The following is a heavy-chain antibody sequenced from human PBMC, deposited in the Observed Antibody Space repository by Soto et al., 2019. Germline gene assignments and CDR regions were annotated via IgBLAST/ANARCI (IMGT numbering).Heavy chain of an antibody. J-gene: IGHJ4*02. V-gene: IGHV3-21*01. CDR2: ISRSSSYI. CDR1: GFTFSSYS. CDR3: ARDNFDDYTWGSPPY. Sequence: GGSLRLSCAASGFTFSSYSMNWVRQAPGKGLEWVSFISRSSSYIYYADSVKGRFTISRDNAKNSLYLQMNSLRAEDTAVYYCARDNFDDYTWGSPPYWGQGTLVTVSS. D-gene: IGHD3-16*01.